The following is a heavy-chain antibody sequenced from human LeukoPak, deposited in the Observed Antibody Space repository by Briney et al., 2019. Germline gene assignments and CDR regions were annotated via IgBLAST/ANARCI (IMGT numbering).Heavy chain of an antibody. J-gene: IGHJ3*02. D-gene: IGHD4-17*01. CDR2: THHSGST. Sequence: PSETLSLTCTVPGYPISSGYNWGWIRQTPGKGLEWIGTTHHSGSTYYNPSLKSRVTISVDTSKNQFSLKLSSVTAADTAMYYCARASSRTYGAFDIWGQGTMVTVSS. CDR1: GYPISSGYN. V-gene: IGHV4-38-2*02. CDR3: ARASSRTYGAFDI.